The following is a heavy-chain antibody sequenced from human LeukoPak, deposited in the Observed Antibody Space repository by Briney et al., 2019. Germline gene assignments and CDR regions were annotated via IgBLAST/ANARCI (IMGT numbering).Heavy chain of an antibody. D-gene: IGHD6-19*01. Sequence: PGGSLRLSCAASGFTFSSYAMSWVRQAPGKGLEWVSAISGSGGSTYYADSVKGRFTISRDNSKNTLYLQMNSLRAEDTAVYYCAKDQGGGRAVAGTKDYWGQGTLVTVSS. CDR1: GFTFSSYA. CDR3: AKDQGGGRAVAGTKDY. J-gene: IGHJ4*02. V-gene: IGHV3-23*01. CDR2: ISGSGGST.